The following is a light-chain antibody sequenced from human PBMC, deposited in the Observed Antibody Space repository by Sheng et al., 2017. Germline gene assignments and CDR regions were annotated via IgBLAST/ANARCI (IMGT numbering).Light chain of an antibody. J-gene: IGKJ3*01. V-gene: IGKV3D-11*02. CDR2: DTS. Sequence: VVLTQSPATLSLSPGERATLSCRASERLTSYLAWYQQKPGQTPRLLIYDTSNRATGIPARFSGSGPRTDFTLTISSLEPEDSAVYYCQQRSTFGPGTKVEIK. CDR1: ERLTSY. CDR3: QQRST.